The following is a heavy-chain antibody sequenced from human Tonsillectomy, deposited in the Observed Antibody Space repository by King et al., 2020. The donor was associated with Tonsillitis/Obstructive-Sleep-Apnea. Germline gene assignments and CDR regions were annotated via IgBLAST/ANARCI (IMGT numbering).Heavy chain of an antibody. CDR3: ARVRFPNYYGSGSGDAFDI. J-gene: IGHJ3*02. CDR1: GFTFSSYS. D-gene: IGHD3-10*01. V-gene: IGHV3-21*01. Sequence: QLVQSGGGLVKPGGSLRLSCAASGFTFSSYSMNWVRQAPGKGLEWVSSISSSSSYIYYADSVKGRFTISRDNAKNSLYLQMNSLRAEDTAVYYCARVRFPNYYGSGSGDAFDIWGQGTMVTVSS. CDR2: ISSSSSYI.